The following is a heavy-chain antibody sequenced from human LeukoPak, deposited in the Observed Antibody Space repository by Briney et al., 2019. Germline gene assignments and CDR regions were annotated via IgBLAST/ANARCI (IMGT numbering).Heavy chain of an antibody. CDR3: VREYQLLGYYYYYMDV. D-gene: IGHD2-2*01. Sequence: GGSLRLSCAASGFTFSDHYMDWVRQAPGKELEWVGRTRNKANSYTTEYAASVKGRFTISRDDSKNSLYLQMNSLKAEDTAVYYCVREYQLLGYYYYYMDVWGKGTTVTVSS. CDR1: GFTFSDHY. J-gene: IGHJ6*03. V-gene: IGHV3-72*01. CDR2: TRNKANSYTT.